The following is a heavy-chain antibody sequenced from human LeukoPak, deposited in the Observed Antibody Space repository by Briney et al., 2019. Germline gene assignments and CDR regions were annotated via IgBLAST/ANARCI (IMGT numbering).Heavy chain of an antibody. J-gene: IGHJ4*02. D-gene: IGHD6-6*01. CDR2: IYYSGST. CDR1: SGSISSSSYY. CDR3: ARFEYSSSSWFDY. V-gene: IGHV4-39*01. Sequence: SETLSLTCTVSSGSISSSSYYWGWIRQPPGKGLEWIGSIYYSGSTYYNPSLKSRVTISVDTTKNQFSLKLSSVTAADTAVYYCARFEYSSSSWFDYWGQGTLVTVSS.